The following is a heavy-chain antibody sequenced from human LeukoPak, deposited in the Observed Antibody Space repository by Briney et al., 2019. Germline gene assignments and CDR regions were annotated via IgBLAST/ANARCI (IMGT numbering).Heavy chain of an antibody. CDR3: ARVEQQLVIYYGMDV. J-gene: IGHJ6*02. V-gene: IGHV3-48*03. CDR2: ISSSGSTI. D-gene: IGHD6-13*01. Sequence: PGGSPRVSCAASGFTFSSNEMSWVRQAPGKGLEWVSYISSSGSTIYYADSVKGRFTISRDNAKNSLYLQMNSLRAEDTAVYYCARVEQQLVIYYGMDVWGQGTTV. CDR1: GFTFSSNE.